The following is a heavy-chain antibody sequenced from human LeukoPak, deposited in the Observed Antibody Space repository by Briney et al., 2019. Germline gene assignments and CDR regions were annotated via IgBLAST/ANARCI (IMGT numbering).Heavy chain of an antibody. CDR3: ARVTYSSGWSYPPEGYFDL. J-gene: IGHJ2*01. CDR2: IYYSGST. Sequence: SETLSLTCTVSGGSISSYYWSWIRQPPGKGLEWIGYIYYSGSTNYNPSLKSRVTISVDTSKNQFSLKLSSVTAADTAVYYCARVTYSSGWSYPPEGYFDLWGRGTLVTVSS. CDR1: GGSISSYY. D-gene: IGHD6-19*01. V-gene: IGHV4-59*01.